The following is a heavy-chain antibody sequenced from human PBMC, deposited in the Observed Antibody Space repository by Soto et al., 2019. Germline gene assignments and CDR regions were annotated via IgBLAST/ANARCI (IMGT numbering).Heavy chain of an antibody. CDR1: GASVNTGDYY. V-gene: IGHV4-30-4*01. D-gene: IGHD1-7*01. CDR3: VGTGTTDDF. Sequence: VQLQGSGPGLVKPSQTLSLTCTVSGASVNTGDYYWSYIRQSPGKGLEWLVYIFFSGYTYYNPSLKSRATISLNTSRNQISLTLTSVTDADTAVYFCVGTGTTDDFWGQGTLVTVSS. CDR2: IFFSGYT. J-gene: IGHJ1*01.